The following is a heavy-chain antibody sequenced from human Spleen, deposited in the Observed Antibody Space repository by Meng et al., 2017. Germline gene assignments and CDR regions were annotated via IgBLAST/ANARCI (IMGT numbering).Heavy chain of an antibody. Sequence: SVKVSCKASGGTFSNYGVNWVRQAPGQGLEWMGGINPILGTVHYAQKFQGRITITADKSTSTAYMELSGLRSDDTAVYYCAGLVGATQQTAFDIWGQGTMVTVSS. D-gene: IGHD1-26*01. CDR1: GGTFSNYG. V-gene: IGHV1-69*10. CDR2: INPILGTV. CDR3: AGLVGATQQTAFDI. J-gene: IGHJ3*02.